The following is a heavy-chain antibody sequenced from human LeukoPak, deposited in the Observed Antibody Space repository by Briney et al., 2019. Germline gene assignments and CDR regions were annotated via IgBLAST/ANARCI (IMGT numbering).Heavy chain of an antibody. CDR2: ISGSDGST. V-gene: IGHV3-23*01. D-gene: IGHD3-3*01. CDR1: GFTLGTYA. CDR3: AKDRGLRFLEWFFDY. Sequence: PGGSLRLSCAASGFTLGTYAMSWVRQAPGKGLEWVSAISGSDGSTYYADSVKGRFTISRDNSKNTLYLQMNSLRAEDTAVYYCAKDRGLRFLEWFFDYWGQGTLVTVSS. J-gene: IGHJ4*02.